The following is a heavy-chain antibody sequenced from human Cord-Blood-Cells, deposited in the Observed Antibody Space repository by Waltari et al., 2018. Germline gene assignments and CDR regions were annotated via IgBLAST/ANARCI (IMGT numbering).Heavy chain of an antibody. D-gene: IGHD3-10*01. CDR3: VPGGAFDI. V-gene: IGHV3-33*08. CDR1: GFTFSSFG. CDR2: IWYDGSNK. Sequence: QVQLVESGGGVVQPGRSLRISCAASGFTFSSFGMHWVRQAPGKGLAWVAVIWYDGSNKYYADSVKGRFTISRDNSKNTLYLQMNSLRAEDTAMYYCVPGGAFDIWGQGTMVTVSS. J-gene: IGHJ3*02.